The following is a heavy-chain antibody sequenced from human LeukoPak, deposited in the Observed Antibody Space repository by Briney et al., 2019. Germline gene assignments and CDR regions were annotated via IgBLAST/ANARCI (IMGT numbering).Heavy chain of an antibody. D-gene: IGHD5-12*01. Sequence: SETLSLTCAVYGGSFSGYYWSWIRQPPGKGLEWIGEINHSGSTNYNPSLKSRVTISVGTSKNQFSLKLSSVTAADTAVYYCASDSGYDQIDYWGQGTLVTVSS. V-gene: IGHV4-34*01. J-gene: IGHJ4*02. CDR1: GGSFSGYY. CDR3: ASDSGYDQIDY. CDR2: INHSGST.